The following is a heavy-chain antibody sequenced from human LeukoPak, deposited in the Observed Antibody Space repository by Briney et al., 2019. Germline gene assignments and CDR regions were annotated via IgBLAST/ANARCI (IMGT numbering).Heavy chain of an antibody. D-gene: IGHD3-10*01. Sequence: PSETLSLTCTVSGESISGFYWNWIRQPPGKGLEWIGYIYYSGSTNYNPSLKSRVTISVNTSKNQFSLKLSSVTAADTAVYYCARWGGDAFDIWGQGTMVTVSS. CDR1: GESISGFY. CDR3: ARWGGDAFDI. CDR2: IYYSGST. J-gene: IGHJ3*02. V-gene: IGHV4-59*01.